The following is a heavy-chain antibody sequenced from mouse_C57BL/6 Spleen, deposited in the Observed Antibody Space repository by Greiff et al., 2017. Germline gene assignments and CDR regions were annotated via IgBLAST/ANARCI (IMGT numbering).Heavy chain of an antibody. CDR1: GFNIKNTY. J-gene: IGHJ2*01. D-gene: IGHD3-3*01. Sequence: VQLQQSVAELVRPGASVKLSCTASGFNIKNTYMHWVKQRPEQGLEWIGRIEPANGNTKYAPKFQCKATITADTSSNTSYLQLSSLTSKDTAIYYCARDEGRLDYFDYWGQGTTLTVSS. CDR2: IEPANGNT. CDR3: ARDEGRLDYFDY. V-gene: IGHV14-3*01.